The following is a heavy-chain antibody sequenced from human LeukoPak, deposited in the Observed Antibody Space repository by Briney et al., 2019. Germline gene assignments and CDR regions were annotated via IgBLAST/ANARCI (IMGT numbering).Heavy chain of an antibody. V-gene: IGHV3-23*01. CDR1: GFTFSSYA. CDR2: ISGSGGST. D-gene: IGHD2-21*02. CDR3: ARSVVTATPHYFQH. J-gene: IGHJ1*01. Sequence: GGSLRPSCAASGFTFSSYAMSWVRQAPGKGLEWVSIISGSGGSTFYADSVKGRFTISRDNSKNTLYLQMNSLSAEDTAVYYCARSVVTATPHYFQHWGQGTLVTVSS.